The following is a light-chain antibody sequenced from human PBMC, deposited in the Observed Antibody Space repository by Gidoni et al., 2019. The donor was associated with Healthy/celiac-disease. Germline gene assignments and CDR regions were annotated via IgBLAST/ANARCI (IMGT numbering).Light chain of an antibody. J-gene: IGKJ4*01. CDR1: QSVSSSY. V-gene: IGKV3-20*01. CDR3: QQYGSSPT. CDR2: GAS. Sequence: EIVLTQSPGTLSLSPGERATLSCRASQSVSSSYLAWYQQKPGQAPRLLIYGASSRATGIPDSFSGSGSGTDFTLTISRLEPEDFAVDYCQQYGSSPTFGGGTKVEIK.